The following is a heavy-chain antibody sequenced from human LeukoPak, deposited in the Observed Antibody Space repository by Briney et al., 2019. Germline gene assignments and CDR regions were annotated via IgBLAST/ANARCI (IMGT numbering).Heavy chain of an antibody. CDR3: ARHRDMEPTRRSWFDS. V-gene: IGHV3-30-3*01. J-gene: IGHJ5*01. Sequence: GRSVRLFCTASGLTFSTFAINWARQAPSKGLEGGATLSYDGTKKYHADSVKDRFTISRNNSNNTLYLEVSSLRADDTGVYFCARHRDMEPTRRSWFDSWGQGTLVTVSS. D-gene: IGHD1-14*01. CDR2: LSYDGTKK. CDR1: GLTFSTFA.